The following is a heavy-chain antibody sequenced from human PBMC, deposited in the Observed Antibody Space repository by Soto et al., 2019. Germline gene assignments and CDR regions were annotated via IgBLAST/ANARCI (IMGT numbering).Heavy chain of an antibody. Sequence: SLRLSCAASGFTFSSYWMSWVRQAPGKGLEWVANIKQDGSEKYYVDSVKGRFTISRDNAKNSLYLQMNSLRAEDTAVYYCANLRGLMVTYGMDVWGQGTTVTVSS. CDR1: GFTFSSYW. D-gene: IGHD5-18*01. J-gene: IGHJ6*02. CDR3: ANLRGLMVTYGMDV. CDR2: IKQDGSEK. V-gene: IGHV3-7*03.